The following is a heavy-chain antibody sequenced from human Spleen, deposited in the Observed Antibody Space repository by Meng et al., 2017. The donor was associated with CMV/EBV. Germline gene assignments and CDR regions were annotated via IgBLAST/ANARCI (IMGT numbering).Heavy chain of an antibody. D-gene: IGHD2-2*01. V-gene: IGHV4-34*01. CDR2: INHSGST. CDR1: GGSFSGYY. Sequence: SETLSLTCAVYGGSFSGYYWSWIRQPPGKGLEWIGEINHSGSTNYNPSLKSRVTISVDTSKNQFSLKLSSVTAADTAVYYCARHRGSTRGGWFDPWGQGTLVTVSS. CDR3: ARHRGSTRGGWFDP. J-gene: IGHJ5*02.